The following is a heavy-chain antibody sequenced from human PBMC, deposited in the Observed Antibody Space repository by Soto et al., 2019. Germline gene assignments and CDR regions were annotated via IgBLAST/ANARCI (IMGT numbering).Heavy chain of an antibody. D-gene: IGHD3-16*02. CDR1: GGSMTSYY. CDR3: VRDKGSYQETWFDP. V-gene: IGHV4-4*07. CDR2: IYISGLT. J-gene: IGHJ5*02. Sequence: QVQLQESGPGQVKSSETLSLTCTVSGGSMTSYYWCWIRQSAGKGLEWIGRIYISGLTNYNPCFESRVTMSVDTPKNPFSLRLSSVTAADTAGYYCVRDKGSYQETWFDPWGQGILVSVSS.